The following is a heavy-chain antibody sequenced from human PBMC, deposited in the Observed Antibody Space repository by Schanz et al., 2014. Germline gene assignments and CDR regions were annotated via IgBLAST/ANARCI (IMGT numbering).Heavy chain of an antibody. CDR1: GYTFTSYG. Sequence: QVQLVQSGAEVKKPGASVKVSCKASGYTFTSYGISWVRQAPAQGLEWMGWISAYNGNTKYPQKLQGRVTMTTDTSTSTAYMELRSLRSDDTTVYYCARDAADFYDILAEEDYWGQGTLVTGSS. CDR3: ARDAADFYDILAEEDY. CDR2: ISAYNGNT. V-gene: IGHV1-18*01. J-gene: IGHJ4*02. D-gene: IGHD3-9*01.